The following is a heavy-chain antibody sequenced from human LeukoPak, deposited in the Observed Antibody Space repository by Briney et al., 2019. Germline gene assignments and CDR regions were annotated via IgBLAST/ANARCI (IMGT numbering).Heavy chain of an antibody. Sequence: SETLSLTCTVSGGSISTYYWSWIRQPPGKGLEWIGYIYYSGSTNYSPSLKSRVTISVGTSKNQFSLKLSSVTAADTAVYYYARRSVDWYFDLWGRGTLVTVSS. CDR2: IYYSGST. CDR1: GGSISTYY. J-gene: IGHJ2*01. CDR3: ARRSVDWYFDL. D-gene: IGHD5/OR15-5a*01. V-gene: IGHV4-59*08.